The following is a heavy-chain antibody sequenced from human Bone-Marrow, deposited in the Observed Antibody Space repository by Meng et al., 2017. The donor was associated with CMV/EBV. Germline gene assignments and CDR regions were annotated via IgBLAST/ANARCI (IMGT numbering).Heavy chain of an antibody. D-gene: IGHD7-27*01. CDR3: ARGGDRSRWFDP. CDR2: IIPIFGTA. CDR1: GGTFSSYA. V-gene: IGHV1-69*05. J-gene: IGHJ5*02. Sequence: CKASGGTFSSYAISWVRQAPGQGLEWMGGIIPIFGTANYAQKFQGRVTITTDESTSTAYMELSSLRSEDTAVYYCARGGDRSRWFDPRGQGTLVTVSS.